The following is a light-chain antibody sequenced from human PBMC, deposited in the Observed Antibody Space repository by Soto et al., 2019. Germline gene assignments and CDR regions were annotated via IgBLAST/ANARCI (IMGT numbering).Light chain of an antibody. J-gene: IGLJ2*01. CDR1: NSNIGSNT. Sequence: QSVLTQPPSASGTPGQRVTISCSGSNSNIGSNTLNWYQHLPGTAPKLLIYNNNQRPSGVPDRFSGSKSGTSASLAISGLQSEDEADYYCAAWDDSLNGVVFGGGTKVTVL. V-gene: IGLV1-44*01. CDR2: NNN. CDR3: AAWDDSLNGVV.